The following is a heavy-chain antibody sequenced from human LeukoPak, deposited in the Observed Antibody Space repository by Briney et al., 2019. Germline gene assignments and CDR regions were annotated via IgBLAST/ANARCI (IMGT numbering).Heavy chain of an antibody. CDR2: ISSSSSYI. D-gene: IGHD2-21*02. CDR3: ARVRVTPDAFDI. Sequence: GGSLRLSCAASGFIFSSYSMNWGRQAPGKGLEWVSSISSSSSYIYYADSVKGRFTISRDNAKNSLYLQMNSLRAEDTAVYYCARVRVTPDAFDIWGQGTMVTVSS. V-gene: IGHV3-21*01. CDR1: GFIFSSYS. J-gene: IGHJ3*02.